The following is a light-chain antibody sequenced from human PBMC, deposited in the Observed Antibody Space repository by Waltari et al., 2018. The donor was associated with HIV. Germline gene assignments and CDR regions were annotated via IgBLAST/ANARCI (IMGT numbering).Light chain of an antibody. CDR2: EGD. V-gene: IGLV2-23*01. Sequence: QSALTQPASVSGSPGQSITISCTGTSSDVGSYNFVTWYQQHPGNAPNLFIYEGDKRPSGVSYRFSGSKSGSTASLTISGLQAEDEADYYCCSYAGSSTYVVFGGGTQLTVL. CDR1: SSDVGSYNF. J-gene: IGLJ2*01. CDR3: CSYAGSSTYVV.